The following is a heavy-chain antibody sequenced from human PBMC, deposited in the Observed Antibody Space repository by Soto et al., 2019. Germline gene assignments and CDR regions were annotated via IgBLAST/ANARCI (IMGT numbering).Heavy chain of an antibody. V-gene: IGHV5-51*01. CDR2: IYPGDSDT. CDR1: GYSFTSYW. CDR3: ARGWKVAGDAFDI. Sequence: PGESLKISCKGSGYSFTSYWIGWVRQMPGKGLEWMGMIYPGDSDTRYSPSFQGQVTISVDKSISTAYLQWSSLKASDTAMYYCARGWKVAGDAFDIWGQGTMVTVS. D-gene: IGHD1-1*01. J-gene: IGHJ3*02.